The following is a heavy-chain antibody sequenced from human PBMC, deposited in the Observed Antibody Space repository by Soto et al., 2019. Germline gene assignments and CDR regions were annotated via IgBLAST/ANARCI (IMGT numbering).Heavy chain of an antibody. CDR3: ARDSGSYYSDH. CDR2: IWYDGSNE. CDR1: GFTFNSYG. J-gene: IGHJ4*02. D-gene: IGHD1-26*01. Sequence: QVRLVESGGGVVQPGRSLRLSCAASGFTFNSYGMQWVRQAPGKGLEWVAVIWYDGSNEYYADSVKGRFTISRDNSNNTLFLHMNSLRAEDTAVYYCARDSGSYYSDHWGQGTLVTVSS. V-gene: IGHV3-33*01.